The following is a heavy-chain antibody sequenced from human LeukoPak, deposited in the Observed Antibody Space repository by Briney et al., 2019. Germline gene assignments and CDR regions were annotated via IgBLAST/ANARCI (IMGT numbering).Heavy chain of an antibody. Sequence: GGSLRLSCAASGFTFSNYGMHWVRQTPGKGLEWVAVIWYDGGNKYYADSVKGRFTISRDNSKSTLYLQMNSLRAEDTAVYYCAKXXXXXXXXXXDXWGQXTLVTVSS. V-gene: IGHV3-33*06. J-gene: IGHJ4*02. CDR2: IWYDGGNK. CDR1: GFTFSNYG. CDR3: AKXXXXXXXXXXDX.